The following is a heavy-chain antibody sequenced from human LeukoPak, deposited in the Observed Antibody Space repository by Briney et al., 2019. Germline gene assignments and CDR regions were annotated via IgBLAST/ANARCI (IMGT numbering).Heavy chain of an antibody. CDR1: GGSISSYY. CDR3: ARVESGSGSYYTLIVGVDV. Sequence: SETLSLTCTVSGGSISSYYWSWIRQPPGKGLEWIGYIYYSGSTNYNPSLKSRVTISVDTSKNQFSLKLSSVTAADTAVYYCARVESGSGSYYTLIVGVDVWGQGTTVTVSS. CDR2: IYYSGST. J-gene: IGHJ6*02. D-gene: IGHD3-10*01. V-gene: IGHV4-59*01.